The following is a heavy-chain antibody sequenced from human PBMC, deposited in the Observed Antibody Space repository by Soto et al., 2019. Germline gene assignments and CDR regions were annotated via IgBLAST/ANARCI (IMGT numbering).Heavy chain of an antibody. Sequence: PSETLSLTCAVSGGSISSGDYSWSWVRQPPXKGLEWIGYIYHSGSTYYNPSLKSRVTISVDRSKNQFSLKLSSVTAADTAVYYCARGGGGSSSFYYYGMDVWGQGTTVTVSS. V-gene: IGHV4-30-2*01. D-gene: IGHD2-15*01. CDR1: GGSISSGDYS. CDR2: IYHSGST. J-gene: IGHJ6*02. CDR3: ARGGGGSSSFYYYGMDV.